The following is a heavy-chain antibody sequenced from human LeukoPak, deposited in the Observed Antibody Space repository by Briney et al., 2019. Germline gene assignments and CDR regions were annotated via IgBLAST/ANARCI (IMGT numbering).Heavy chain of an antibody. D-gene: IGHD2-2*03. V-gene: IGHV1-2*02. J-gene: IGHJ6*02. CDR3: ASLDIVVVLAAQSYYYYGMDV. CDR2: INPNSGGT. CDR1: GYTFTGYY. Sequence: GASVKVSCKASGYTFTGYYMHWVRQAPGQGLEWMGWINPNSGGTNYAQKFQGRVTMTRDTSISTAYMELSRLRSDDTAVYYCASLDIVVVLAAQSYYYYGMDVWGQGTTVTVSS.